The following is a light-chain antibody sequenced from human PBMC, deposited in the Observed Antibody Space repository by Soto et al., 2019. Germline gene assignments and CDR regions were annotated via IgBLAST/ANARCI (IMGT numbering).Light chain of an antibody. V-gene: IGKV3-15*01. Sequence: EIVMTQSPATLSVSPGERATLSCRASQSVGSNLAWYQQKPGQPPRLLIYGSSTTATGIPARFSGSGSETEFTLTISSRQSEDFAVYFCQQYNNWPPHTFGQGTKLEIK. CDR3: QQYNNWPPHT. J-gene: IGKJ2*01. CDR2: GSS. CDR1: QSVGSN.